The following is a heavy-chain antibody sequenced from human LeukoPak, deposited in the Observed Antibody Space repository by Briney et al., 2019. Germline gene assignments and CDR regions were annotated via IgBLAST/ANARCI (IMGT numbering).Heavy chain of an antibody. D-gene: IGHD3-3*01. V-gene: IGHV1-18*01. CDR1: GYTFTSYG. Sequence: GASVKVSCKASGYTFTSYGISWVRQAPGQGLEWMGWISAYNGNTNYAQELQGRVTMTTDTSTSTAYMELRSLRSDDTAVYYCARDRKINDFWSGYYYYGMDVWGQGTTVTVSS. CDR3: ARDRKINDFWSGYYYYGMDV. J-gene: IGHJ6*02. CDR2: ISAYNGNT.